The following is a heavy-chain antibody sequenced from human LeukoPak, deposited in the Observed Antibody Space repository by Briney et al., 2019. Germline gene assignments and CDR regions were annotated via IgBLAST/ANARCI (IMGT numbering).Heavy chain of an antibody. CDR1: GGSISSGSYY. D-gene: IGHD5-24*01. CDR3: ARGRWIQFHYYYYMDV. J-gene: IGHJ6*03. Sequence: SETLSLTCTVFGGSISSGSYYWSWIRQPAGKGLEWIGRIYTSGSTNYNPSLKSRVTISVDTSKNQFSLKLSSVTAADTAVYYCARGRWIQFHYYYYMDVWGKGTTVTVSS. CDR2: IYTSGST. V-gene: IGHV4-61*02.